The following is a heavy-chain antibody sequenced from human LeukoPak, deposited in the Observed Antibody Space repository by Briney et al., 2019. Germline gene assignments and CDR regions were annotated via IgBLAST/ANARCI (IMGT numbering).Heavy chain of an antibody. V-gene: IGHV4-38-2*02. CDR2: IDHSGST. D-gene: IGHD6-19*01. CDR1: GYSISSGYF. J-gene: IGHJ4*02. Sequence: SETLSLTCTVSGYSISSGYFWGWIRLPPGKGLEWTGSIDHSGSTYYNPSLKSRITISVDTSKNQFSLKLSSVTAADTAVYYCAGDSALAQAVMFDYWGQGTLVTVSS. CDR3: AGDSALAQAVMFDY.